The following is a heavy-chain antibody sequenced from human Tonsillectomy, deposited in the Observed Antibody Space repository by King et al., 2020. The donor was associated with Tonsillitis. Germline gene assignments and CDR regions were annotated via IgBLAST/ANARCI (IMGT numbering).Heavy chain of an antibody. V-gene: IGHV1-18*01. J-gene: IGHJ5*02. CDR3: ARDLLTGSWFDP. CDR1: GYTFTSYG. Sequence: QLVQSGAEVKKPGASVKVSCKVSGYTFTSYGISWVRQSPGQGLEWMGWISTYNGKTNYAQKFHGRFTMTTDTSTSTAYMELRSLRFDDTAVYYCARDLLTGSWFDPWGQGTLVTVSS. D-gene: IGHD1-14*01. CDR2: ISTYNGKT.